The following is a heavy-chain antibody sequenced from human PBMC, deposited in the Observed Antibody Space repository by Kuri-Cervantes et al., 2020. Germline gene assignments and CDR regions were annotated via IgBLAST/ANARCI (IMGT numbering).Heavy chain of an antibody. V-gene: IGHV3-11*04. CDR2: ITSSGGII. D-gene: IGHD4-23*01. J-gene: IGHJ4*02. Sequence: GESLKISCAASGFTFRDYYMSWIRQAPGKGLEWVSHITSSGGIIYYADSVKGRFTISRDNAKNSLYLQMNSLRAEDTAVYYCARDLTGAAFGYGGGGDYWGQGTLVTVSS. CDR1: GFTFRDYY. CDR3: ARDLTGAAFGYGGGGDY.